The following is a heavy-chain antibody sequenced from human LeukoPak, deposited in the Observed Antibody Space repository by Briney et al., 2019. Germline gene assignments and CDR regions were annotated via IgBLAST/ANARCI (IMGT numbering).Heavy chain of an antibody. V-gene: IGHV3-21*01. CDR1: GFTFSHYS. CDR3: ARVMMGATVTTFYYYCMDV. D-gene: IGHD4-11*01. CDR2: ITSSSSHI. Sequence: GGSLRLSCAASGFTFSHYSIDWVRQAPGKGLERVASITSSSSHIYYADSVKGRFTISRDNAKNALYLQMNSLRAEDTAIYYCARVMMGATVTTFYYYCMDVWGVGATVTVSS. J-gene: IGHJ6*03.